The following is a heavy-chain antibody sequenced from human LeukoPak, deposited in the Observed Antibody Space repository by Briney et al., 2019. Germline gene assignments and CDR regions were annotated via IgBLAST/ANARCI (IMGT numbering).Heavy chain of an antibody. V-gene: IGHV3-21*04. CDR1: GFTFSSYS. Sequence: PGESLRLSCAASGFTFSSYSMNWVRQAPGKGLEWGSSISSSSSYIYYADSVKGRFTISRDKAKNSLDLEMNSLRAEDTAVYYCARGVGATTDGDYWGQGTLVTVSS. J-gene: IGHJ4*02. D-gene: IGHD1-26*01. CDR2: ISSSSSYI. CDR3: ARGVGATTDGDY.